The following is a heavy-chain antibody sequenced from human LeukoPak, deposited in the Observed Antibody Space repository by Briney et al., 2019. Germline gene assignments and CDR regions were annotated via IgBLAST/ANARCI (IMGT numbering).Heavy chain of an antibody. CDR2: ISAYNGNT. CDR1: GYTFTSYG. J-gene: IGHJ4*02. CDR3: ATPIVGATLGY. Sequence: ASVKVSCKASGYTFTSYGISWVRQAPGQGLEWMGWISAYNGNTDYAQKLQGRVTMTTDTSTSTAYMELRSLRSDDTAVYYCATPIVGATLGYWGQGTLVTVSS. V-gene: IGHV1-18*01. D-gene: IGHD1-26*01.